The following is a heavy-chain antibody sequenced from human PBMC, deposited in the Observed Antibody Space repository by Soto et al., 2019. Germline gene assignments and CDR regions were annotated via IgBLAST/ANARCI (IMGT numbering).Heavy chain of an antibody. CDR2: INPSGGST. CDR3: ARGDLMGATAGGYYSYGMDV. J-gene: IGHJ6*02. Sequence: SVKVSCKASGSTFTSYYMHWVRQAPGQGLEWMGIINPSGGSTSYAQKFQGRVTMTRDTSTSTVYMELSSLRSEDTAVYYCARGDLMGATAGGYYSYGMDVSGPGTTVTVSS. D-gene: IGHD1-26*01. CDR1: GSTFTSYY. V-gene: IGHV1-46*01.